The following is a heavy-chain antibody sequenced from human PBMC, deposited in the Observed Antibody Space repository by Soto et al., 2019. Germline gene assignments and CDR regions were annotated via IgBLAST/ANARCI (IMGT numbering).Heavy chain of an antibody. D-gene: IGHD1-26*01. CDR1: GASITSGRYY. J-gene: IGHJ5*02. Sequence: PSETLSLTCTSSGASITSGRYYWGWSPGPPGKGLKWISSSYDRGSTYYNPSLKSRVTISVDTSKNRFSPKLSSVTAAATAVYYCATQEVGGSYVYTFDPWGQGTLVTVSS. CDR2: SYDRGST. V-gene: IGHV4-39*01. CDR3: ATQEVGGSYVYTFDP.